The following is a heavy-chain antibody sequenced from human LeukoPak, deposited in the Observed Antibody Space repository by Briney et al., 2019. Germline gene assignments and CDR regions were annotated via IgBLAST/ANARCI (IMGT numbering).Heavy chain of an antibody. CDR1: GGSINSGSYY. CDR2: IYTSGST. Sequence: SETLSLTCSVSGGSINSGSYYWSWIRQPAGMGLEWIGRIYTSGSTNYNPSLESRLTISADTSKNQFSLKVRSVTAADTAVYYCARDWGFQWLVPWGQGTLVTVSS. D-gene: IGHD3-16*01. CDR3: ARDWGFQWLVP. V-gene: IGHV4-61*02. J-gene: IGHJ5*02.